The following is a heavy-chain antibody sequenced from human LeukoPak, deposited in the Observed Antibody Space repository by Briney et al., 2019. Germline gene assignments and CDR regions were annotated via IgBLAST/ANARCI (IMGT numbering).Heavy chain of an antibody. V-gene: IGHV3-74*01. Sequence: PGGSLRLSCAASGFTFSNYWLQWVRQAPGKGLVWVSRINSDGSSTSYADSVKGRFTISRDNAKNTLYLQMNSLRAEDTAVYYCARDRPPLAFDIWGQGTMVAVSS. CDR2: INSDGSST. J-gene: IGHJ3*02. CDR3: ARDRPPLAFDI. CDR1: GFTFSNYW.